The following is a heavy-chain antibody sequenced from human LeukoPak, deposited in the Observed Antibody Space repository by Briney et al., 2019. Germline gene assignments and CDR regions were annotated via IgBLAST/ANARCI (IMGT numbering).Heavy chain of an antibody. Sequence: PGGSLRLSCAASGFSFSSYNMNWVRQAPGKGLEWVSSISRSSSYINYADSVKGRFTISRDNAKNSLYLQLNSLRAEDTAVYYCAVQSSGAVYWGQGTLVTVSS. J-gene: IGHJ4*02. V-gene: IGHV3-21*01. CDR1: GFSFSSYN. CDR3: AVQSSGAVY. CDR2: ISRSSSYI. D-gene: IGHD6-19*01.